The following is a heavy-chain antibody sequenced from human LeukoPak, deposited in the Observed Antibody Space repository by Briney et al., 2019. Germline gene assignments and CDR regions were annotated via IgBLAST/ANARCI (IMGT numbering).Heavy chain of an antibody. V-gene: IGHV3-23*01. CDR3: AKTNRGSGYYYAGAFDI. J-gene: IGHJ3*02. CDR1: GFTFSSYN. CDR2: ISGSGGST. D-gene: IGHD3-22*01. Sequence: GGSLRLSCAASGFTFSSYNMNWVRQAPGKGLEWVSAISGSGGSTYYADSVKGRFTISRDNSKNTLYLQMNSLRAEDTAVYYCAKTNRGSGYYYAGAFDIWGQGTVVTVSS.